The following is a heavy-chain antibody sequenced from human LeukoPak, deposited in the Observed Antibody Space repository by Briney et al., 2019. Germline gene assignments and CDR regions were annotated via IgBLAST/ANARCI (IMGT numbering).Heavy chain of an antibody. V-gene: IGHV4-39*07. Sequence: SETLSLTCTVSGGSISSSSYYWGWIRQPPGKGLEWIGSIYYSGSTYYNPSLKSRVTISVDTSKNQFSLKLSSVTAADTAVYYCVRDPDTAMVKFDYWGQGTLVTVPS. CDR2: IYYSGST. CDR1: GGSISSSSYY. J-gene: IGHJ4*02. CDR3: VRDPDTAMVKFDY. D-gene: IGHD5-18*01.